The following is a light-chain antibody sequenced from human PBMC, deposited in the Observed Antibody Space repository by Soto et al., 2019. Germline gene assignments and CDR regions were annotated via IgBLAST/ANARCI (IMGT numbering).Light chain of an antibody. J-gene: IGLJ2*01. CDR3: SSYAGSNIVV. V-gene: IGLV2-8*01. CDR2: EVS. CDR1: SSDVGGYNF. Sequence: QSALTQPPSASGSPGQSVTISCTGTSSDVGGYNFVSWYQQHPGKAPKLMIYEVSERPSGVPDRFSGSKSGNTASLTVSGLQSEDEADNYCSSYAGSNIVVFGGGTKLTVL.